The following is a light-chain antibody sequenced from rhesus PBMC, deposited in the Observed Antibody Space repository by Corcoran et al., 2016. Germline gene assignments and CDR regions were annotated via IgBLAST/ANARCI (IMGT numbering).Light chain of an antibody. CDR3: LQSKYSPWT. CDR1: ESVRVFGINL. CDR2: QTS. J-gene: IGKJ1*01. V-gene: IGKV7-13*01. Sequence: DIVLTQSPASLAVSPGQRATITCRASESVRVFGINLIHWYQPKPGQPPKLLIYQTSHKEPGVPARVGRSGSGTDVTLTSYPVEADDAADDYCLQSKYSPWTVGQGTKVEIK.